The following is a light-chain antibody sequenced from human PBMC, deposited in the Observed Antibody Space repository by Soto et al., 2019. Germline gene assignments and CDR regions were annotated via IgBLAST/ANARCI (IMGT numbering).Light chain of an antibody. CDR3: QQYGSSPYT. Sequence: EIVLTQSPGTLSLSPGERATLSCRASQSVGSIYLAWYQQKLGQAPRLLIYGASSRATGIPDRFSASGSGTDFTLTITRLEPEESAVYYCQQYGSSPYTFGQGTKLEIK. J-gene: IGKJ2*01. V-gene: IGKV3-20*01. CDR2: GAS. CDR1: QSVGSIY.